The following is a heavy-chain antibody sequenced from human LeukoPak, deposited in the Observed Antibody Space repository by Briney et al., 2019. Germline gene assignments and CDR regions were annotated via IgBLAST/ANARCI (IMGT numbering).Heavy chain of an antibody. D-gene: IGHD2-2*01. V-gene: IGHV1-18*01. CDR1: GYTFTSHG. J-gene: IGHJ4*02. CDR2: ISAYNGNT. CDR3: AREEGGIVVVPAAMPYDY. Sequence: ASVKVSCKASGYTFTSHGISWVRQAPGQGLEWMGWISAYNGNTNYAQKLQGRVTMTTDTSTSTAYMELRSLRSDDTAVYYCAREEGGIVVVPAAMPYDYWGQGTLVTVSS.